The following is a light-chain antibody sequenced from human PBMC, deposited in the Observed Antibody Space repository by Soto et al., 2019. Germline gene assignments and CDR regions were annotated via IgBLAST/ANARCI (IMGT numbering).Light chain of an antibody. Sequence: QSVLTQPASMSGSPGQSITIFCTGTRNDVGSYNLVSWYRQRPGEAPQLIIYEGRKRPSGVSNRFSGSKSANTASLTISGLRAEDEADSYCCSFAGSSTFDVFGTGTKVTVL. CDR1: RNDVGSYNL. J-gene: IGLJ1*01. CDR2: EGR. V-gene: IGLV2-23*03. CDR3: CSFAGSSTFDV.